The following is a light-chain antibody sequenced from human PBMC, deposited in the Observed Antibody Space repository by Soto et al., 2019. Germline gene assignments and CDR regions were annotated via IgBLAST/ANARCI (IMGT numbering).Light chain of an antibody. V-gene: IGLV1-44*01. CDR1: SSNIGSNT. J-gene: IGLJ1*01. CDR3: AAWDASLSACV. CDR2: NND. Sequence: QSVLTQPPSASGTPGQSVTISCSGSSSNIGSNTVNWYQQLSGAAPKLLIHNNDQRPSGVPDRFSGSRSGTSASLAIVGLRSEDEAIYYCAAWDASLSACVFGNGTKLTVL.